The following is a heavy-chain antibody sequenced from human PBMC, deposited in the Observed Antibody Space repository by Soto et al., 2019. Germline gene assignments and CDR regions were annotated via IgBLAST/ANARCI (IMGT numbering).Heavy chain of an antibody. CDR2: ISGYNRDT. V-gene: IGHV1-18*01. J-gene: IGHJ4*02. D-gene: IGHD4-17*01. Sequence: QVHLVQSGGEVKKPGASVKVSCKASGYTFISYGLTWVRQAPGQGLEWMGWISGYNRDTNHAQKFEGRVTMTRDTSTGAAYMELSSLTSDDTAVYYCARAARPYGDCDYWGQGTLVTASS. CDR3: ARAARPYGDCDY. CDR1: GYTFISYG.